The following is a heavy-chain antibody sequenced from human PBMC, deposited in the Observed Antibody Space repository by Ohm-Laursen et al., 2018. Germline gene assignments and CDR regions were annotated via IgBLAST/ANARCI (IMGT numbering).Heavy chain of an antibody. CDR2: IYYSGST. CDR3: ARGGYYDGAYDY. D-gene: IGHD3-22*01. Sequence: SDTLSLTCTVSGGSISSYYWSWIRQPPGKGLEWIGYIYYSGSTNYNPSLKSRVTISVDTSKNQFSLKLSSVTAADTAVYYCARGGYYDGAYDYWGQGTLVTVSS. V-gene: IGHV4-59*07. CDR1: GGSISSYY. J-gene: IGHJ4*02.